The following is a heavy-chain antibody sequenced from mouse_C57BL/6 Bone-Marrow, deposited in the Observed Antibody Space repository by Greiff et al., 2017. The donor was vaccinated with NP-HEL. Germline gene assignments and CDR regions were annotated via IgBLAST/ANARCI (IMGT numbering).Heavy chain of an antibody. J-gene: IGHJ3*01. Sequence: EVQLQQSGAELVRPGASVKLSCTASGFNIKDDYMHWVKQRPEQGLEWIGWIDPENGDTEYASKFQGKATITADTSSNTAYLQLSSLTSEDTAVYYCTTLDWFAYGGQGTRVTVSA. CDR2: IDPENGDT. V-gene: IGHV14-4*01. CDR1: GFNIKDDY. CDR3: TTLDWFAY.